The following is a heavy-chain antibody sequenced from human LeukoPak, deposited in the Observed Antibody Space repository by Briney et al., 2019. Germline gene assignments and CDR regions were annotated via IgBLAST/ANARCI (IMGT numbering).Heavy chain of an antibody. J-gene: IGHJ6*03. D-gene: IGHD6-13*01. CDR2: IYTSGST. Sequence: PSETLSLTCTVSGGSISSYYWSWIRQPAGKGLQWIGRIYTSGSTNYNPSLKSRVTMSVDTSKNQFSLKLSSVTAADTAVYYCARSSWGYYYYYMDVWGKGTTVTVSS. V-gene: IGHV4-4*07. CDR3: ARSSWGYYYYYMDV. CDR1: GGSISSYY.